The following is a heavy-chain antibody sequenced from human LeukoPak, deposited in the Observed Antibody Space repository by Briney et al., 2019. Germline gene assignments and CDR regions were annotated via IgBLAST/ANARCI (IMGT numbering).Heavy chain of an antibody. CDR3: AKARRPLTADVFDI. CDR2: IRYDGTNK. D-gene: IGHD1-1*01. Sequence: GGSLRLSCAASGFTFSNYGMHWVRQAPGKGLEWVAFIRYDGTNKYYAYSVKGLFTISRDTSKNTLYLQMNSLRDEDTAVYYCAKARRPLTADVFDIWGEGTMVSVSS. J-gene: IGHJ3*02. V-gene: IGHV3-30*02. CDR1: GFTFSNYG.